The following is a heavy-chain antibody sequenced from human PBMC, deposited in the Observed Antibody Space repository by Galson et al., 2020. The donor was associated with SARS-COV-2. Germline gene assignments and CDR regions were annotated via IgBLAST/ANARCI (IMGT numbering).Heavy chain of an antibody. CDR1: GFTFSNYW. CDR3: RAADNGFDV. CDR2: IKQDGSDT. D-gene: IGHD6-13*01. V-gene: IGHV3-7*01. Sequence: QLGESLKISCAVSGFTFSNYWMSWVRQAPGKGLEWAANIKQDGSDTYYVATVRGRFTISRDNAKNSLYLQMNSLRAEDTAVYYCRAADNGFDVWGQGTMVTVSS. J-gene: IGHJ3*01.